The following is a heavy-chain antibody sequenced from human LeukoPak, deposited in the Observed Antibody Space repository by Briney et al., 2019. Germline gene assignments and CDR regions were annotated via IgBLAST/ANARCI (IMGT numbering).Heavy chain of an antibody. CDR1: GFTFSSYD. V-gene: IGHV3-13*01. Sequence: PGGSLRLSCAASGFTFSSYDMHWVRQATGKGLEWVSAIGTAGDTYYPGSVKGRFTISRENAKNSLYLQMNSLRAGDTAVYYCARASVVPAALDAFDIWGQGTMVTVSS. CDR3: ARASVVPAALDAFDI. J-gene: IGHJ3*02. CDR2: IGTAGDT. D-gene: IGHD2-2*01.